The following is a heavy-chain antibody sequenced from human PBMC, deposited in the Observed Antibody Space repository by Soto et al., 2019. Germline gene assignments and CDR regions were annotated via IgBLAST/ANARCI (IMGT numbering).Heavy chain of an antibody. Sequence: QVQLRESGPGLVKPSQTLSLTCSVSGASVAGGSYYWSWVRQPPGKGLEWIGYIPSRGRPFYNPSLARRGTMSADTSKNQPSLQLTSVTAADTAVYYCARDTYSGYDFCLWGQGTLVTVSS. CDR3: ARDTYSGYDFCL. CDR1: GASVAGGSYY. CDR2: IPSRGRP. V-gene: IGHV4-30-4*01. D-gene: IGHD5-12*01. J-gene: IGHJ4*02.